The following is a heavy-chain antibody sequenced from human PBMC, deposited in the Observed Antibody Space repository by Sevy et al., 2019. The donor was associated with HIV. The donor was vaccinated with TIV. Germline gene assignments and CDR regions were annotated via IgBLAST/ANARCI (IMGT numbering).Heavy chain of an antibody. Sequence: GGSLRLSCAASGFTFSSYAMHWVRQAPGKGLEWVAVISDDGSNKYYADSVKGRFTISRDNSKNTLYLQMNSLRAEDTAVYYCARDGRDGYNFDYWGQGTLVTVSS. D-gene: IGHD5-12*01. V-gene: IGHV3-30*04. CDR3: ARDGRDGYNFDY. CDR2: ISDDGSNK. J-gene: IGHJ4*02. CDR1: GFTFSSYA.